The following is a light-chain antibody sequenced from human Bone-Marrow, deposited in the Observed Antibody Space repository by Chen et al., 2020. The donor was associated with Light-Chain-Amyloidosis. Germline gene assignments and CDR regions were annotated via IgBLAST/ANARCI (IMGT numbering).Light chain of an antibody. CDR1: QTISSDH. CDR3: QQYGVSPRT. Sequence: EIVLTQSPGTLSLSPGERATLSCRASQTISSDHLAWYQQKPGRATIRLMYGVSSRATGIPDRFSGGGSGTDFTLTISSLEPEDFAVYDCQQYGVSPRTFGQGTKVDMK. V-gene: IGKV3-20*01. J-gene: IGKJ1*01. CDR2: GVS.